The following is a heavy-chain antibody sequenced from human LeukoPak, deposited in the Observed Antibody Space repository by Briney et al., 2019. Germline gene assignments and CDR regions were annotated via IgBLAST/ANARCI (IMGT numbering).Heavy chain of an antibody. V-gene: IGHV3-30*18. CDR3: AKEKLPSGYSFLTDY. D-gene: IGHD5-18*01. CDR2: ISYDGPNK. J-gene: IGHJ4*02. CDR1: GFTFYSYG. Sequence: PGRSLRLSYAASGFTFYSYGMRWVRQAPGKGLEWVAVISYDGPNKYYADSVKGRFTISRDDSKSTLYLQMNSLRPEDTAVYYCAKEKLPSGYSFLTDYWGQGTLVTVSS.